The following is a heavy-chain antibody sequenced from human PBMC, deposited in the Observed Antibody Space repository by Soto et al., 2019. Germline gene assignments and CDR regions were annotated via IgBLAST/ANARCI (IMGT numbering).Heavy chain of an antibody. V-gene: IGHV1-69*02. CDR3: ASDGGNSLSSEDAFDI. Sequence: QVQLVQSGAEVKKPGSSVKVSCKASGGTFRSYTISWVRQAPGQGLEGMGRIIPILGIANYAQKLQGRVTITADKSTSKAYMELSSLRSEATAVYYWASDGGNSLSSEDAFDIWRQETMVTVSS. J-gene: IGHJ3*02. D-gene: IGHD2-21*02. CDR1: GGTFRSYT. CDR2: IIPILGIA.